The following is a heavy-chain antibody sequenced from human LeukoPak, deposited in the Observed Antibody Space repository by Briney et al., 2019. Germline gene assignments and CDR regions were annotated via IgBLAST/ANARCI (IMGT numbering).Heavy chain of an antibody. CDR1: GFTFSSYA. CDR3: AKSPDSGEYTEYFQH. CDR2: ISASGGTT. V-gene: IGHV3-23*01. J-gene: IGHJ1*01. Sequence: GGSLRLSCAASGFTFSSYAMSWVRQAPGKGLEWVSTISASGGTTFYADSVKGRFTFPRDNSMNTLYLQMNSLRAEDTAVYYCAKSPDSGEYTEYFQHWGQGTLVTVSS. D-gene: IGHD2-15*01.